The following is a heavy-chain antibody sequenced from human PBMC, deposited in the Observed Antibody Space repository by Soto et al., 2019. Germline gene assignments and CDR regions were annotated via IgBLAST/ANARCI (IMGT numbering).Heavy chain of an antibody. D-gene: IGHD3-16*02. CDR2: IIPIFGTA. J-gene: IGHJ5*02. Sequence: QVQLVQSGAEVKKPGSSVKVSCKASGGTFSSYAISWVRQAPGQGLEWMGGIIPIFGTANYAQKFQGRVTINADESTSTAYMELSSLRSEDTAVYYCARHKRLGELSSLYNWFDPWGQGTLVTVSS. CDR1: GGTFSSYA. CDR3: ARHKRLGELSSLYNWFDP. V-gene: IGHV1-69*01.